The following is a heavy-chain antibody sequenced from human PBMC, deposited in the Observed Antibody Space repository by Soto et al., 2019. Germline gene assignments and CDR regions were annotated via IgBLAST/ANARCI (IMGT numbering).Heavy chain of an antibody. CDR3: AREDVGYSFGL. D-gene: IGHD5-12*01. V-gene: IGHV3-74*01. J-gene: IGHJ4*02. Sequence: EVQLVESGGGLVQPGGSLRLACAASGFSFSSFWMHWVRQAPGKGPVWVSRINTDGSGTSYADSVKGRFTISRDNAKKTLYLQMSSLRVEDTAVYYCAREDVGYSFGLWDQGTLVTVSS. CDR1: GFSFSSFW. CDR2: INTDGSGT.